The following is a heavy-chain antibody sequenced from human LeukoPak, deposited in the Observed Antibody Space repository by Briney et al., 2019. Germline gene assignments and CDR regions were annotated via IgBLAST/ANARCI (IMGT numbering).Heavy chain of an antibody. CDR1: GFSFRNHA. Sequence: GRSLRLSCAASGFSFRNHAMHWVRQAPGKGLEWVAVISYDGSNKYYVDSVKGRLTISRENSKNTLYLQMNSLRAEDTAVYYCARGDYGTYGYFDYWGQGTLVTVSS. V-gene: IGHV3-30-3*01. J-gene: IGHJ4*02. CDR3: ARGDYGTYGYFDY. D-gene: IGHD3-10*01. CDR2: ISYDGSNK.